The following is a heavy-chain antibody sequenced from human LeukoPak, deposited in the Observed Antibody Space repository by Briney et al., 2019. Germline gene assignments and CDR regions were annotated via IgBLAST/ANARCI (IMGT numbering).Heavy chain of an antibody. CDR2: IYYSGNT. D-gene: IGHD6-13*01. CDR3: ATYLAAAGLSAFDY. V-gene: IGHV4-59*08. CDR1: GASISSYC. J-gene: IGHJ4*02. Sequence: SETLSLTCTVSGASISSYCWSWIRQPPGKGLEWIGYIYYSGNTNYNPSLKSRVTISVDTSKNQFSLKLSSVTAADTAVYYCATYLAAAGLSAFDYWGQGTLVTVSS.